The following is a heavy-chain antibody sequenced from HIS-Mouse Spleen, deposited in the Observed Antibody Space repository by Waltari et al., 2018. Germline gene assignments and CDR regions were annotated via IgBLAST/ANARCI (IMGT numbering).Heavy chain of an antibody. D-gene: IGHD6-13*01. CDR1: GGSISSSSYY. J-gene: IGHJ2*01. CDR3: AREIPYSSSWYDWYFDL. Sequence: QLQLQESGPGLVKPSETLSLTCPVSGGSISSSSYYWGWIRRPPGKGLEWIGSIYYSGSTDYNPSLKSRVTISVDTSKNQFSLKLSSVTAADTAVYYCAREIPYSSSWYDWYFDLWGRGTLVTVSS. CDR2: IYYSGST. V-gene: IGHV4-39*07.